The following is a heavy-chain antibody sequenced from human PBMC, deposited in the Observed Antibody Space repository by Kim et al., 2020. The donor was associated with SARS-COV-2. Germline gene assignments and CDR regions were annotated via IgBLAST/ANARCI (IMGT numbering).Heavy chain of an antibody. D-gene: IGHD6-19*01. CDR2: ISYDGSNK. CDR3: AKVASGWYWSYFDY. Sequence: GGSLRLSCAASGFTFSSYGMHWVRQAPGKGLEWVAVISYDGSNKYYADSVKGRFTISRDNSKNTLYLQMNSLRAEDTDVYYCAKVASGWYWSYFDYWGQG. CDR1: GFTFSSYG. J-gene: IGHJ4*02. V-gene: IGHV3-30*18.